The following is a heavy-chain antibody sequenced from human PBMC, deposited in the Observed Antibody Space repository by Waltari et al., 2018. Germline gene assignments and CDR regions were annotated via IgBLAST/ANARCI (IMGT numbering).Heavy chain of an antibody. Sequence: QVQLVQSGSELKKPGASVKVSCKASGYSFTSHAMNWVRQAPGQGLELMGWINTKPETPVYAQGLTGLFVFSLDTSVSTAYMEISSLKAEDTAVYYCARELLGGGAFDSWGQGTLVTVSS. CDR1: GYSFTSHA. D-gene: IGHD3-16*01. CDR3: ARELLGGGAFDS. CDR2: INTKPETP. V-gene: IGHV7-4-1*02. J-gene: IGHJ4*02.